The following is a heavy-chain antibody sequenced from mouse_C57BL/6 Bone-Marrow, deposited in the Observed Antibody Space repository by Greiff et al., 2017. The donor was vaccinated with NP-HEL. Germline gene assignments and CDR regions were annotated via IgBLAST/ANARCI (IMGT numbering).Heavy chain of an antibody. J-gene: IGHJ2*01. CDR1: GFTFSSYA. Sequence: EVQVVESGEGLVKPGGSLKLSCAASGFTFSSYAMSWVRQTPEKRLEWVAYISSGGDYIYYADTVKGRFTISRDNARNTLYLQMSSLKSEDTAMYYCTRDGDGYYVFDYWGQGTTLTVSS. V-gene: IGHV5-9-1*02. D-gene: IGHD2-3*01. CDR3: TRDGDGYYVFDY. CDR2: ISSGGDYI.